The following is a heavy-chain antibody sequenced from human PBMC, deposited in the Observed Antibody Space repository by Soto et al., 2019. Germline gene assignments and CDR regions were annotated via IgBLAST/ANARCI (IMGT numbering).Heavy chain of an antibody. CDR2: IYPSDSDT. D-gene: IGHD6-6*01. Sequence: GESLKISCKGSDYGFAVYWIAWVRQMPGKGLEWMGIIYPSDSDTRYSPSFQGQVTISADKSISTAYLQWSSLKASDTAIYDCSKFKYSTSVRYLQHWGQGTPVTVSS. CDR3: SKFKYSTSVRYLQH. CDR1: DYGFAVYW. V-gene: IGHV5-51*01. J-gene: IGHJ1*01.